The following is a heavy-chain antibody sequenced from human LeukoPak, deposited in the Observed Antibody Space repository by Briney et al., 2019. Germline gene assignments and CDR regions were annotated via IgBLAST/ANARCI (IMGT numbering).Heavy chain of an antibody. CDR2: INHSGST. Sequence: PSETLSLTCAVYGGSFSGYYWSWIRQPPGKGLEWIGEINHSGSTNYNPSLKSRVTISVDTSKNQFSLKLSSVTAADTAVYYCARELGYSSPFDPWGQGTLVTVSS. D-gene: IGHD6-13*01. CDR1: GGSFSGYY. V-gene: IGHV4-34*01. CDR3: ARELGYSSPFDP. J-gene: IGHJ5*02.